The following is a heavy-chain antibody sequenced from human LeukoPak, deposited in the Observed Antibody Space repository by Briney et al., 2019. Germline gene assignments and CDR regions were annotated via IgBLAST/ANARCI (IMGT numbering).Heavy chain of an antibody. CDR3: ARGLSYDDILTGYYILYFDY. Sequence: GASVKVSCKASGGTFSSYAISWVRQAPGQGLEWMGGIIPIFGTANYAQKFQGRVTMTTDTSTSTAYMELRSLRSDDTAVYYCARGLSYDDILTGYYILYFDYWGQGTLVTVSS. J-gene: IGHJ4*02. CDR1: GGTFSSYA. D-gene: IGHD3-9*01. V-gene: IGHV1-69*05. CDR2: IIPIFGTA.